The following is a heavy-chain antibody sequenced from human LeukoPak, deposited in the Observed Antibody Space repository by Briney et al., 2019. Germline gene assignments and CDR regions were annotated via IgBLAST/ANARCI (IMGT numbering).Heavy chain of an antibody. CDR3: ARELFGELARNNWFDP. Sequence: SETLSLTCAVSGGSISTYYWSWIRQSPGKGLEWLGYIYYGGFTKYNPSLKGRVTISMDTSKNHFSLKLSSVTAADTAVYYCARELFGELARNNWFDPWGQGILVTVSS. CDR2: IYYGGFT. CDR1: GGSISTYY. D-gene: IGHD3-10*02. V-gene: IGHV4-59*01. J-gene: IGHJ5*02.